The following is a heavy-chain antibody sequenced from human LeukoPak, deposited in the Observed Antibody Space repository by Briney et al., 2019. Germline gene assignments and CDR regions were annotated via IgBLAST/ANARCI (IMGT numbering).Heavy chain of an antibody. D-gene: IGHD3-10*01. J-gene: IGHJ6*03. CDR1: GGPINSADCY. CDR2: IYTSGNT. V-gene: IGHV4-61*02. Sequence: SETLSLTCIVSGGPINSADCYWTWIRQPAGKGLEWIGRIYTSGNTNYNSSLKSRVTISVDTSKNQFSLKLSSVTAADTAVYYCARDPGIMVRGSRRGYDGNYYYMDVWGKGTTVTISS. CDR3: ARDPGIMVRGSRRGYDGNYYYMDV.